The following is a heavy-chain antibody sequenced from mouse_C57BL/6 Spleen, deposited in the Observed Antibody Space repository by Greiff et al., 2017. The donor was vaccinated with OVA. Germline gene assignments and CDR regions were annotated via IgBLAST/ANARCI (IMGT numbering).Heavy chain of an antibody. Sequence: EVQLQESVAELVRPGASVKLSCTASGFNIKNTYMHWVKQRPEQGLEWIGRIDPANGHTKYAPKFQGKATITADTSSNTAYLQLSSLTSEDTAIYYCAIYGDYEGKYYYAMDYWGQGTSVTVSS. V-gene: IGHV14-3*01. D-gene: IGHD2-13*01. CDR3: AIYGDYEGKYYYAMDY. J-gene: IGHJ4*01. CDR2: IDPANGHT. CDR1: GFNIKNTY.